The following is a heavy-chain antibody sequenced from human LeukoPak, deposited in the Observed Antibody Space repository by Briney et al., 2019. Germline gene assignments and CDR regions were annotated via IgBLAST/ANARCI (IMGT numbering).Heavy chain of an antibody. CDR2: IKEDGSDK. D-gene: IGHD2-8*01. J-gene: IGHJ4*02. V-gene: IGHV3-7*01. CDR3: ARWVYGVGNDY. CDR1: GFTFSNYW. Sequence: GGSLRLSCAASGFTFSNYWMTWVRQAPGKGLEWVANIKEDGSDKYQVDTVKGRFTISRDNTKNSLFLHMNSLRAEDTAGYYCARWVYGVGNDYWGQGTLVTVSS.